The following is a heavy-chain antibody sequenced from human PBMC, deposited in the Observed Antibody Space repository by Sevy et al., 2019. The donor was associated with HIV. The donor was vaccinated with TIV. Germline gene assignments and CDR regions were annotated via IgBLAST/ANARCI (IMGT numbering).Heavy chain of an antibody. CDR3: AREVPGSLYGMDV. J-gene: IGHJ6*02. D-gene: IGHD3-10*01. Sequence: GGSLRLSCAASGFTFSSYDIHWVRQATGKGLEWVSAIRTAGDTYYPDSVKGRFTISRENAKNSLYLQMDSLRAGDTAVYYCAREVPGSLYGMDVWGQGTTVTVSS. V-gene: IGHV3-13*01. CDR1: GFTFSSYD. CDR2: IRTAGDT.